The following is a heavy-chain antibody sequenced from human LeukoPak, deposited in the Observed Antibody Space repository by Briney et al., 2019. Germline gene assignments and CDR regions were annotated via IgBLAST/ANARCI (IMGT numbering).Heavy chain of an antibody. Sequence: SETLSLTCTVSGGSISSGDYYWSWIRQPPGKGLEWIGYIYYSGSTYYNPSLKSRVTISVDTSKNQFSLKLSSVTAADTAVYYCARDNLGYCSGGSCYLDYYYYYYVDVWGKGTTVTVSS. CDR1: GGSISSGDYY. V-gene: IGHV4-30-4*01. D-gene: IGHD2-15*01. CDR2: IYYSGST. CDR3: ARDNLGYCSGGSCYLDYYYYYYVDV. J-gene: IGHJ6*03.